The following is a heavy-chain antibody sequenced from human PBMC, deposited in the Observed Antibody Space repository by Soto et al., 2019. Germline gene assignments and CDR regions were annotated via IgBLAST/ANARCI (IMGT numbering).Heavy chain of an antibody. CDR3: ARHVPAAGYYYGMDV. J-gene: IGHJ6*02. V-gene: IGHV1-69*12. CDR2: IISIFGTA. CDR1: GGTFSSYA. D-gene: IGHD2-2*01. Sequence: QVQLVQSGAEVKKPGSSVKVSCKASGGTFSSYAISWVRQAPGQGLEWMGGIISIFGTANYAQKFQGRVTITADESTSRAYMELSSLRPEDTALYYCARHVPAAGYYYGMDVWGQGTTVTVSS.